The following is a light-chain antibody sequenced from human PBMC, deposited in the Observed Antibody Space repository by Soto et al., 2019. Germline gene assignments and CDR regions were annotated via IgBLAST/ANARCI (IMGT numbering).Light chain of an antibody. CDR3: QQDDTSPRT. V-gene: IGKV3-20*01. Sequence: EVMLTQSPGTLSLSPGERATLSCRASQSVSSNYLAWYQQKSGQAPRLLIYGASNRATGIPYRFSGSGSGTDFTLTISRLEPEDFAVYYCQQDDTSPRTFGQGTKVEFK. CDR1: QSVSSNY. CDR2: GAS. J-gene: IGKJ1*01.